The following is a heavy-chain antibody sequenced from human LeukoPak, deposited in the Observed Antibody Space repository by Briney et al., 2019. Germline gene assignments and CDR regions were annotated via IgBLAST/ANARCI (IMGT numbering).Heavy chain of an antibody. Sequence: GGSLRLSCAASGFTFDDYAMHWVRQAPGKGLEWVSGISWNSGSIGYADSVKGRFTISRDNAKNSLYLQMNGLGAKDTAVYYCARELNGYGYYFFDYWGPGTLVTVSS. J-gene: IGHJ4*02. D-gene: IGHD3-16*01. CDR3: ARELNGYGYYFFDY. CDR1: GFTFDDYA. V-gene: IGHV3-9*01. CDR2: ISWNSGSI.